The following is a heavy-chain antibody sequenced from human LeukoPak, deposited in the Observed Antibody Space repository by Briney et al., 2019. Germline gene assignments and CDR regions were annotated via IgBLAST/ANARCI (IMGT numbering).Heavy chain of an antibody. Sequence: SETLSLTCAVYGWSFSGYYWSWIRQPPGKGLEWIGEINHSGSTNYNPSLKSRVTISVDTSKNQFSLKLSSVTAADTAVYYCARGFTMVRGVIITRFGYYYYGMDVWGKGTTVTVSS. D-gene: IGHD3-10*01. V-gene: IGHV4-34*01. J-gene: IGHJ6*04. CDR2: INHSGST. CDR3: ARGFTMVRGVIITRFGYYYYGMDV. CDR1: GWSFSGYY.